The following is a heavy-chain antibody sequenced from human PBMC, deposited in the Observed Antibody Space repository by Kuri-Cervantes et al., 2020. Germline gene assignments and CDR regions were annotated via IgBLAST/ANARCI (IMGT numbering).Heavy chain of an antibody. J-gene: IGHJ4*02. Sequence: GGSLRLSCAASGFTFSSYGMHWVRQAPGKGLEWVAVIWYDGSNKYYADSVKGRFTISRDNSKNTLYLQMNSLRAEGTAVYYCAKDSSTKDGDYDYFDYWGQGTLVTVSS. D-gene: IGHD4-17*01. CDR1: GFTFSSYG. V-gene: IGHV3-33*06. CDR2: IWYDGSNK. CDR3: AKDSSTKDGDYDYFDY.